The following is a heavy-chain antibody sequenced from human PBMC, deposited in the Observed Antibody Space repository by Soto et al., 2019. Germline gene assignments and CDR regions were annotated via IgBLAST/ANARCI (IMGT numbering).Heavy chain of an antibody. V-gene: IGHV1-58*01. J-gene: IGHJ6*02. Sequence: GASVKVSCKTSGFTFRSSAVQWVRQARGRRLEWIGWLVVGTGNTNYAQKLQQRVTISSDRSTNTVSMELSSLTSEDTAVYYCATGAYCSGGSCSDYYYYYYGMDLWGQGTTVTVS. CDR2: LVVGTGNT. D-gene: IGHD2-15*01. CDR3: ATGAYCSGGSCSDYYYYYYGMDL. CDR1: GFTFRSSA.